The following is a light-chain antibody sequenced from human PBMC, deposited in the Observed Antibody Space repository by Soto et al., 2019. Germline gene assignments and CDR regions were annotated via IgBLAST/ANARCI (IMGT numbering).Light chain of an antibody. Sequence: QSALTQPASVSGSPGQSITISCTGTSSDVGNFNLVSWYQHHPGKAPKLMIYEVTKRPSGVSNRFSGSKSGYTASLTISGLQADDEADYYCCSYTSSTTPLFGGGTKLTVL. CDR1: SSDVGNFNL. CDR2: EVT. J-gene: IGLJ2*01. V-gene: IGLV2-14*02. CDR3: CSYTSSTTPL.